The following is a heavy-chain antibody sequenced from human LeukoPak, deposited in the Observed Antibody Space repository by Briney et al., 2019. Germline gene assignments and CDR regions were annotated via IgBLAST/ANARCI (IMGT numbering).Heavy chain of an antibody. CDR1: GFTFTTYA. V-gene: IGHV3-23*01. CDR3: AKDHGAVAGNEYYFDY. CDR2: ITGSGGST. J-gene: IGHJ4*02. D-gene: IGHD6-19*01. Sequence: PGGSLRLSCGASGFTFTTYAMTWVRQAPGKGLEWVSSITGSGGSTYYGDSVKGRFTISRDNSKNTLYLQMNSLRAEDTAVYYCAKDHGAVAGNEYYFDYWGQGTLVTVSS.